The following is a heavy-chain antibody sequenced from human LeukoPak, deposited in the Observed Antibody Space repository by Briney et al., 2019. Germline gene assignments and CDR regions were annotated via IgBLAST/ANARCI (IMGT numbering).Heavy chain of an antibody. Sequence: SETLSLTCAVYGGSFSGYYWSWIRQPPGKGLEWIGEINHSGSTNYNPSLKSRATISVDTPKNQSSLKLSSVTAADTAVYYCARGVMVYAINFDYWGQGTLVTVSS. J-gene: IGHJ4*02. CDR3: ARGVMVYAINFDY. D-gene: IGHD2-8*01. CDR2: INHSGST. V-gene: IGHV4-34*01. CDR1: GGSFSGYY.